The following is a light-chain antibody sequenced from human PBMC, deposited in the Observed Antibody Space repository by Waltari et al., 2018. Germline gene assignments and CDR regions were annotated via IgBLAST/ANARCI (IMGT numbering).Light chain of an antibody. CDR1: QSVNSF. CDR3: QQRGTWPPLT. Sequence: EIVLTQSPATLSLSPGDTATLSCRANQSVNSFLGWYQHKLGKAPRLLIYDTSNRATGVPARFSGSGSATDVALTISSLEPEDFAIYYCQQRGTWPPLTFGGGTKVEI. CDR2: DTS. J-gene: IGKJ4*01. V-gene: IGKV3-11*01.